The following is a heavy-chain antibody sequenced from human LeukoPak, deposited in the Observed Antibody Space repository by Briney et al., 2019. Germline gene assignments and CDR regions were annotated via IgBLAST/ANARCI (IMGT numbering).Heavy chain of an antibody. CDR1: GFTVSSNY. CDR3: ARSLAAAGMGWFDP. D-gene: IGHD6-13*01. V-gene: IGHV3-53*05. Sequence: GGSLRLSCAASGFTVSSNYMSWVRQAPGKGLEWVSVIYSGGSTYYADSVKGRFTISRDNSKNTLYLQMNSLRAEDTAVYYCARSLAAAGMGWFDPWGQGTLVTVSS. CDR2: IYSGGST. J-gene: IGHJ5*02.